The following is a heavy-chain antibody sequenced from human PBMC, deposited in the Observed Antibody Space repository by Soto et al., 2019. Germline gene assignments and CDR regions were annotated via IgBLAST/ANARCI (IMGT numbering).Heavy chain of an antibody. CDR3: VRSDSGWYRLAF. V-gene: IGHV3-23*01. J-gene: IGHJ4*02. CDR2: ISGSGDNT. CDR1: EFALSTYA. D-gene: IGHD6-19*01. Sequence: GGSLRLSCAASEFALSTYAMSWVRQAPGKGLEWVASISGSGDNTKNADSVKGRFTISRDNSKNTLYLQMNSLRVEDTAVYYCVRSDSGWYRLAFWGQGTLVTVSS.